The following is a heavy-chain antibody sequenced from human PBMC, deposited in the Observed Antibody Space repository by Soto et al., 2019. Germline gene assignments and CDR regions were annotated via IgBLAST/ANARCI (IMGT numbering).Heavy chain of an antibody. CDR3: ARDRDSGSLGRHYYYMDV. Sequence: QVQLQESGPGLVKPSQTLSLTCTVSGGSISSGGYYWSWIRQHPGKGLEGIGYIYYSGSTYYNPALKSRVTISVDTAKNQFSLKLSSVTAADTAVYYCARDRDSGSLGRHYYYMDVWGKGTTVTVSS. J-gene: IGHJ6*03. V-gene: IGHV4-31*03. CDR2: IYYSGST. D-gene: IGHD5-12*01. CDR1: GGSISSGGYY.